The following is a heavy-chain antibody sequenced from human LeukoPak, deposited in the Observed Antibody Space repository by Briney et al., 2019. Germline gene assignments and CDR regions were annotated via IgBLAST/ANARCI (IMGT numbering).Heavy chain of an antibody. D-gene: IGHD6-13*01. Sequence: GSLRLSCAASGFTFSSYSMNWVRQAPGKGLEWVSSISSSSSYIYYADSVKGRFTISRDNAKNSLYLQMNSLRAEDTAVYYCARDPLIAAAGTSYWGQGTLVTVSS. CDR3: ARDPLIAAAGTSY. V-gene: IGHV3-21*01. CDR1: GFTFSSYS. CDR2: ISSSSSYI. J-gene: IGHJ4*02.